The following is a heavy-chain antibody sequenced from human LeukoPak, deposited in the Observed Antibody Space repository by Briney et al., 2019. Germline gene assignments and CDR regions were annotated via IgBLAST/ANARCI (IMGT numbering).Heavy chain of an antibody. V-gene: IGHV3-7*01. Sequence: QPGGSLRLACAASGFTFSSYWMSWVRQAPGKGLEWVANIKQDGSEKYYVDSVKGRFTISRDNAKNSLYLRMNSLRAEDTAVYYCASVRGYYYDSSGHDYWGQGTLVTVSS. D-gene: IGHD3-22*01. CDR2: IKQDGSEK. CDR3: ASVRGYYYDSSGHDY. J-gene: IGHJ4*02. CDR1: GFTFSSYW.